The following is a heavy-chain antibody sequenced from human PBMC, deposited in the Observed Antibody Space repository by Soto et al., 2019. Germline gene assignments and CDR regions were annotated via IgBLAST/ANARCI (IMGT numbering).Heavy chain of an antibody. J-gene: IGHJ6*02. V-gene: IGHV3-23*01. Sequence: PGGSLRLSCAASGFTFSSYAMSWVRQAPGKGLEWVSAISGSGGSTYYADSVKGRFTISRDNSKNTLYLQMNSLRAEDTAVYYCAKSIAYYYDSSGYPGSYYYGMDVWGQGTTVTVSS. CDR3: AKSIAYYYDSSGYPGSYYYGMDV. CDR1: GFTFSSYA. CDR2: ISGSGGST. D-gene: IGHD3-22*01.